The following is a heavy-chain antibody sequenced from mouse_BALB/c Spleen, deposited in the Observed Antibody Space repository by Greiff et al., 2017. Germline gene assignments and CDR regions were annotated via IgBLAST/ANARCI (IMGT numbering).Heavy chain of an antibody. CDR1: GFTFSDYY. CDR3: ARARYRYDVGGYAMDY. Sequence: EVMLVESGGGLVKPGGSLKLSCAASGFTFSDYYMYWVRQTPEKRLEWVATISDGGSYTYYPDSVKGRFTISRDNAKNNLYLQMSSLKSEDTAMYYCARARYRYDVGGYAMDYWGQGTAVTVSS. CDR2: ISDGGSYT. D-gene: IGHD2-14*01. J-gene: IGHJ4*01. V-gene: IGHV5-4*02.